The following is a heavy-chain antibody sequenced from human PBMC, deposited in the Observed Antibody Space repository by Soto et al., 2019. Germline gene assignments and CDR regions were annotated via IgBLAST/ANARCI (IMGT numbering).Heavy chain of an antibody. V-gene: IGHV4-59*08. CDR2: IYYSGST. CDR3: ARHKERVVVPMDV. CDR1: GGSISSYY. J-gene: IGHJ6*04. Sequence: SETLSLTCTVSGGSISSYYWSWIRQPPGKGLEWIGYIYYSGSTNYNPSLKSRVTISVDTSKNQFSLKLSSVTAADTAVYYCARHKERVVVPMDVWGKGTTVTVSS. D-gene: IGHD2-2*01.